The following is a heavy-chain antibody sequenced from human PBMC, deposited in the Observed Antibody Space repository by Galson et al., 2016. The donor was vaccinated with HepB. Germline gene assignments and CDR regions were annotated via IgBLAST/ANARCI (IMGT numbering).Heavy chain of an antibody. CDR2: ISTYSGDS. V-gene: IGHV1-18*01. D-gene: IGHD2/OR15-2a*01. Sequence: SVKVPCKAFGYTFTTSGISWVRQAPGQGLEWMGWISTYSGDSKYAQNFQGGLTLTTDSSTTTAYMELRSLRFDDTAMYYCARDVQYRFDSWGQGTLVTVSS. J-gene: IGHJ4*02. CDR1: GYTFTTSG. CDR3: ARDVQYRFDS.